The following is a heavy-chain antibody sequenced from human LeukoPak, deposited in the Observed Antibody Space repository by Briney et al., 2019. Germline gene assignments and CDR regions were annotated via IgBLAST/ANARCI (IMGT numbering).Heavy chain of an antibody. D-gene: IGHD5-18*01. CDR1: GGSISSTSYY. CDR2: IYYSGGT. Sequence: ASETLSPTCTVSGGSISSTSYYWGWIRQPPGKGLEWIGSIYYSGGTYYNPSLKSRVTISVDTSKNQFSLKLSSVTAADTAVYCCARPIQESSYYYYYMDVWGKGTTVTVSS. J-gene: IGHJ6*03. V-gene: IGHV4-39*01. CDR3: ARPIQESSYYYYYMDV.